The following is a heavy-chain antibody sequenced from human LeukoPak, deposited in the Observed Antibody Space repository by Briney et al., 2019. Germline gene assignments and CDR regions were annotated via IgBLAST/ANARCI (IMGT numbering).Heavy chain of an antibody. CDR1: GFTFSNAW. CDR2: LKSKADGGTT. Sequence: GGSLRLSCAASGFTFSNAWMSWVRQAPGKGLEWVGRLKSKADGGTTYYAAPVKGRFTISRDDSKNTLYLRMNSLETEDTAVYYCTTDSNGWAFFGSWGQGTLVTVSS. D-gene: IGHD2-8*01. J-gene: IGHJ4*02. CDR3: TTDSNGWAFFGS. V-gene: IGHV3-15*01.